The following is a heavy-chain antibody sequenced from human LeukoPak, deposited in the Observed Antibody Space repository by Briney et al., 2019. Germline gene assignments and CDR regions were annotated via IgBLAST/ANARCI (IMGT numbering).Heavy chain of an antibody. D-gene: IGHD4-23*01. CDR1: GFTFSSYG. Sequence: GGSLSLSCAASGFTFSSYGMHWVRQAPGKGLEWVAVIWYDGSNKYYADSVKGRFTISRDNSKNTLYLQMNSLRAEDTAVYYCARDYGGNSVLDAFDIWGQGTMVTVSS. J-gene: IGHJ3*02. V-gene: IGHV3-33*01. CDR3: ARDYGGNSVLDAFDI. CDR2: IWYDGSNK.